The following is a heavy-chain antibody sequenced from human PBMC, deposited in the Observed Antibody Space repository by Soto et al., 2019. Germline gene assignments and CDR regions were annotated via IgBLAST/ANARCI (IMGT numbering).Heavy chain of an antibody. CDR2: ISGSGGST. D-gene: IGHD6-19*01. CDR3: AKDFGSSGWVTWYFDY. V-gene: IGHV3-23*01. CDR1: GFTFSSYA. Sequence: PGGSLRLSCAASGFTFSSYAMSWVRQAPGKGLEWVSAISGSGGSTYYADSVKGRFTISRDNSKNTLYLQMNSLRAEDTAVYYCAKDFGSSGWVTWYFDYWGQGTLVTVSS. J-gene: IGHJ4*02.